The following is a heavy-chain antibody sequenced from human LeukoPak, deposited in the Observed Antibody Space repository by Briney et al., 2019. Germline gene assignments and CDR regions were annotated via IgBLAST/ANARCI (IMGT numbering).Heavy chain of an antibody. Sequence: PGGSLRLSCAASGFTVSSNYMSWVRQAPGKGLEWVSVIYSGGSTYYADSVKGRFTISRDNSKNALYLQMNSLRAEDTAVYYCALGSANYDSSDFDCWGQGTLVTVSS. J-gene: IGHJ4*02. V-gene: IGHV3-53*01. D-gene: IGHD3-22*01. CDR2: IYSGGST. CDR1: GFTVSSNY. CDR3: ALGSANYDSSDFDC.